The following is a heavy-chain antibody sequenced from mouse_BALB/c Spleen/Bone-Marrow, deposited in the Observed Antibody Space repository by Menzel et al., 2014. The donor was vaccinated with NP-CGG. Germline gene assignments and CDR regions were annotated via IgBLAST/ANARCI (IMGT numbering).Heavy chain of an antibody. CDR3: AGYGFYAMDY. V-gene: IGHV1-14*01. CDR2: INPYNDGT. D-gene: IGHD2-2*01. CDR1: GYTFTSYV. Sequence: VHVKQSGPELVKPGASVKMSCKASGYTFTSYVMHWVKQKPGQGLEWIGYINPYNDGTKYNEKFKGKATLTSDKSSSTAYMELSSLTSEDSAVYYCAGYGFYAMDYWGQGTSVTVSS. J-gene: IGHJ4*01.